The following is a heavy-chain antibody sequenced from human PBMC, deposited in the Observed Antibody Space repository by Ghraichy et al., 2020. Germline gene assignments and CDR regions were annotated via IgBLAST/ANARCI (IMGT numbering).Heavy chain of an antibody. CDR1: GFTFSSYA. CDR3: AKDRNHLLRFLEWLVEFDY. Sequence: LSLTCAASGFTFSSYAMSWVRHAPGKGLEWVSAISGSGGSTYYADSVKGRFTISRDNSKYTLYLQMNSLRAEDTAVYYCAKDRNHLLRFLEWLVEFDYWGQGTLVTVSS. CDR2: ISGSGGST. J-gene: IGHJ4*02. V-gene: IGHV3-23*01. D-gene: IGHD3-3*01.